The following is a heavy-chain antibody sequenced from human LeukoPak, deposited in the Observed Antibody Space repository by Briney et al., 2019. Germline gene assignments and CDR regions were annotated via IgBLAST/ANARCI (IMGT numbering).Heavy chain of an antibody. J-gene: IGHJ4*02. CDR2: IKEDGSET. D-gene: IGHD3-16*01. Sequence: GGSLRLSCAASGFSFSSCWMNWVRQAPGKGLEWVAKIKEDGSETYYVESVKGRFTISRDNANNLLSLQMNSLRAEDTAVYYCANTWGYWGQGTLVTVSS. CDR3: ANTWGY. V-gene: IGHV3-7*03. CDR1: GFSFSSCW.